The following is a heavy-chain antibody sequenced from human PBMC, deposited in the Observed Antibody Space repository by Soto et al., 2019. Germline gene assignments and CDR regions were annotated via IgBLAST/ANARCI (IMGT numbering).Heavy chain of an antibody. J-gene: IGHJ4*02. V-gene: IGHV3-74*01. D-gene: IGHD2-21*01. Sequence: GGSLRLSCAASGFTFSSYWMHWVRQAPGKGLVWVSRINSDGSSTSYADSVKGRFTISRDNAKNTLYLQMNSLRAEDTAVYYCARAPADCGGDCDYWGQGTLVTVSS. CDR1: GFTFSSYW. CDR3: ARAPADCGGDCDY. CDR2: INSDGSST.